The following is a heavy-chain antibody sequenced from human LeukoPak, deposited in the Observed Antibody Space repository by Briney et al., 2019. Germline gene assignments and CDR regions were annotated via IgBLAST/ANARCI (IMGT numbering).Heavy chain of an antibody. J-gene: IGHJ2*01. CDR1: QLTFNRYV. D-gene: IGHD4-17*01. Sequence: GGSLRLSCTSSQLTFNRYVMAWVRQAPGKGLEWVSTISASGGTTYYADSVQGRFTISRDNSKNTLYLQMNSLRAEDTAVYYCATLYGDYNWYFDLWGRGTLVTVSS. CDR3: ATLYGDYNWYFDL. CDR2: ISASGGTT. V-gene: IGHV3-23*01.